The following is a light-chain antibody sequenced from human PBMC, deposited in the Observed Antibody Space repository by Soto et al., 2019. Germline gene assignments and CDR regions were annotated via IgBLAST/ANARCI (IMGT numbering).Light chain of an antibody. CDR3: QKSYSTPLT. CDR2: AAS. J-gene: IGKJ4*01. Sequence: DIQMTQSPSSLSASVGDRVTITCRASQSISSYLNWYQQKPGKAPKLLIYAASSLQSGVPSRFSSSGSETDFTLTICSLQPEDFATYYCQKSYSTPLTFRGGTKVEIK. CDR1: QSISSY. V-gene: IGKV1-39*01.